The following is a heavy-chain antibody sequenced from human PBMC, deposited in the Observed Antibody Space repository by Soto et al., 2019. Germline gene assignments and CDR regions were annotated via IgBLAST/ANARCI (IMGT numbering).Heavy chain of an antibody. D-gene: IGHD1-1*01. CDR1: SGPTSSHN. J-gene: IGHJ6*02. V-gene: IGHV4-59*08. CDR3: VRQGIGNLHGLVDV. CDR2: VYSTGGT. Sequence: QVQLQQSGPGLVKPSETLSLTCSVSSGPTSSHNWGWIRQTPGRGLEWIGYVYSTGGTSYNPSLNSRVTTSAYTSTNHISLTLTSVTAADTAVYYCVRQGIGNLHGLVDVWGQGTTVRVSS.